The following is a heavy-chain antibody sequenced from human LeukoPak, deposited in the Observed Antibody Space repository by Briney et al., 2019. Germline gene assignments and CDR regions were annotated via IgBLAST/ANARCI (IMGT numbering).Heavy chain of an antibody. CDR3: ARGNGFWTPYGDWFDP. CDR2: MNPNSGNT. D-gene: IGHD3/OR15-3a*01. J-gene: IGHJ5*02. CDR1: GYTFTSYD. V-gene: IGHV1-8*01. Sequence: ASVKVSCKASGYTFTSYDINWVRQATGQGLEWMGWMNPNSGNTGYAQKFQGRVTMTRNTSISTAYMELSSLRSEDTAVYYCARGNGFWTPYGDWFDPWGQGTLVTVSS.